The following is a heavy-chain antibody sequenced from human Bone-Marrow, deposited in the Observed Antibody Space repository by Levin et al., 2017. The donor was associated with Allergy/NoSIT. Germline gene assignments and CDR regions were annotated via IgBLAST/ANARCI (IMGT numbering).Heavy chain of an antibody. CDR1: GGSFSDYY. J-gene: IGHJ4*02. Sequence: SQTLSLTCAISGGSFSDYYWNWIRQSPGTGLEWIGEININGTTNYNPSLKSRVTMSIDTSKNQFSLKLKSVTAADTAVYYCARGEAVADFWGQGTQVTVSS. V-gene: IGHV4-34*01. CDR2: ININGTT. CDR3: ARGEAVADF. D-gene: IGHD6-19*01.